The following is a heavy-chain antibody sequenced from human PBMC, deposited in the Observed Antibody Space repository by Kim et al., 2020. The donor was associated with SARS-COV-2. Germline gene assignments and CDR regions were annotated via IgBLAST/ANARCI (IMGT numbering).Heavy chain of an antibody. CDR2: IIPIFGTA. V-gene: IGHV1-69*13. D-gene: IGHD3-10*01. J-gene: IGHJ6*02. CDR3: ARVPPQGRWGSGSYPDYYYYGMDV. CDR1: GGTFSSYA. Sequence: SVKVSCKASGGTFSSYAISWVRQAPGQGLEWMGGIIPIFGTANYAQKFQGRVTITADESTSTAYMELSSLRSEDTAVYYCARVPPQGRWGSGSYPDYYYYGMDVWGQGTTVTVSS.